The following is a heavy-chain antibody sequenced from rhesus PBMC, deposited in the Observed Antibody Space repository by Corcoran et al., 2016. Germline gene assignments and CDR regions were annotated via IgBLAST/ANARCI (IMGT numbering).Heavy chain of an antibody. D-gene: IGHD6-31*01. Sequence: QLQLQESGPGLVKPSETLSVTCAVSGGSISSSYWSWIRQAPGKGREWIGYIYGSASSTNYNPSLKSRVTLSVDTSKNQLSLKLSSVTAADTAVYYCASGLAYYFDYWGQGVLVTVSS. CDR2: IYGSASST. V-gene: IGHV4-169*02. CDR1: GGSISSSY. J-gene: IGHJ4*01. CDR3: ASGLAYYFDY.